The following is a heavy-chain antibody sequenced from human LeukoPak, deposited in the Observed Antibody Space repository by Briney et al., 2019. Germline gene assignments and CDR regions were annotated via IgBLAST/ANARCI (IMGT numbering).Heavy chain of an antibody. Sequence: GGSLRLSCAASGFTFSNYWMSWVRQAPGKGLEWVANIKQDGSEKYYVDSLKGRFTISRDNTKNSLYLQMNSLTAEDTALYYCARDDSTGYSNAWTLYDCWGQGTLVTVSS. CDR1: GFTFSNYW. CDR2: IKQDGSEK. V-gene: IGHV3-7*01. D-gene: IGHD6-19*01. CDR3: ARDDSTGYSNAWTLYDC. J-gene: IGHJ4*02.